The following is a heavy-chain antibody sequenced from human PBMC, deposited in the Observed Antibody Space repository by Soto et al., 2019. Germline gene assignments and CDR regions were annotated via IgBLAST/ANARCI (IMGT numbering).Heavy chain of an antibody. Sequence: GGSLRLSCAASGFTFSSYWMSWVRQAPGKGLEWVANIKQDGSEKYYVDSVKGRFTISRDNAKNSLYLQMNSLRAEDTAVYYWARGGGYDILTGYSYYFDYWGQGTLVTVSS. D-gene: IGHD3-9*01. CDR1: GFTFSSYW. CDR3: ARGGGYDILTGYSYYFDY. V-gene: IGHV3-7*05. J-gene: IGHJ4*02. CDR2: IKQDGSEK.